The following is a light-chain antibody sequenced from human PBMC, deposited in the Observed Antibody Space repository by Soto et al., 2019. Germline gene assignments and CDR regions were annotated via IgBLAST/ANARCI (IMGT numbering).Light chain of an antibody. V-gene: IGLV2-23*01. J-gene: IGLJ2*01. CDR1: SSDVGSYNL. CDR2: EGS. CDR3: CSYAGSITYVV. Sequence: QSALTQPASVSGSPGQSITISCTGTSSDVGSYNLVSWYQQHPGKAPKLMIYEGSKRPSGVSNRFSGSKSVNTASLPISGLQAEDEADYYCCSYAGSITYVVFGGGTKLTVL.